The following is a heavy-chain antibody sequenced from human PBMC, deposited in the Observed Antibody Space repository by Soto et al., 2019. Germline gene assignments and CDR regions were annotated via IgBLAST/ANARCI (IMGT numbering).Heavy chain of an antibody. CDR3: ARNPGSSYGPPDY. CDR1: GGSVNSGSYY. Sequence: SETLSLTCTVSGGSVNSGSYYWSWIRQPPGKGLEWIGYIYYTGSTNYNPSLKSRVSISVDTSKNQFSLKLSSVTAADTAVYYCARNPGSSYGPPDYWGQGTLVTVS. J-gene: IGHJ4*02. D-gene: IGHD5-18*01. V-gene: IGHV4-61*01. CDR2: IYYTGST.